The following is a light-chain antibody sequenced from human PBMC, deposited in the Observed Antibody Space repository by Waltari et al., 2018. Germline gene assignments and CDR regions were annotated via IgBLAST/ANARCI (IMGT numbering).Light chain of an antibody. V-gene: IGKV1-5*01. CDR2: DVS. J-gene: IGKJ2*01. CDR1: QSVSSW. CDR3: QQYDTYPYT. Sequence: DIQMTQSPSTLSAAVGHIVTISCRASQSVSSWLAWYQQKPGMAPNLPFYDVSNLYSGVPSRFSGSGSGTEFTLTISSLQPDDFATYYCQQYDTYPYTFGQGTKLEI.